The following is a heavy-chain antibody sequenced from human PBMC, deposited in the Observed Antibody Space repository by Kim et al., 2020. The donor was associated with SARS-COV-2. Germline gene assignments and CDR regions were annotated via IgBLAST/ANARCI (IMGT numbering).Heavy chain of an antibody. Sequence: GGSLRLSCAASGFTFNNYVMTWVRRAPGKGLEWVSTISASGASTYYADSVKGRFTISRDNSKNTLYLQMDSLRAEDTAVYYCVRGSSGPHYWGQGTLVTV. D-gene: IGHD6-19*01. J-gene: IGHJ4*01. CDR1: GFTFNNYV. CDR2: ISASGAST. V-gene: IGHV3-23*01. CDR3: VRGSSGPHY.